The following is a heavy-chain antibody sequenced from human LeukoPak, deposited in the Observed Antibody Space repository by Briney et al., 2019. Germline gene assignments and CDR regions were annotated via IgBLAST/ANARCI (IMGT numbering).Heavy chain of an antibody. CDR3: ARHYPTVGPFDY. Sequence: SETLSLTCAVYGGSFSGYYWSWIRQPPGKGLEWIGEINHSGSTNYNPSLKSRVTISVDTSKNQFSLKLSSVTAADAAVYYCARHYPTVGPFDYWGQGTLVTVSS. D-gene: IGHD4-23*01. CDR2: INHSGST. CDR1: GGSFSGYY. J-gene: IGHJ4*02. V-gene: IGHV4-34*01.